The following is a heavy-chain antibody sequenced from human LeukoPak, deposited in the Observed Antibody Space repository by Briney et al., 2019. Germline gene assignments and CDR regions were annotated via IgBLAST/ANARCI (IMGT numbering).Heavy chain of an antibody. CDR3: ARSERFGHFDY. CDR2: IYYSGST. D-gene: IGHD3-10*01. Sequence: SETLSLTCAVSNGSISNYYWSWIRLTPGKGLEWIGYIYYSGSTNYNPSLKSRVTISVDTSKNQFSLKLSSVTAADTAVYYCARSERFGHFDYWGQGTLVTVSS. J-gene: IGHJ4*02. CDR1: NGSISNYY. V-gene: IGHV4-59*01.